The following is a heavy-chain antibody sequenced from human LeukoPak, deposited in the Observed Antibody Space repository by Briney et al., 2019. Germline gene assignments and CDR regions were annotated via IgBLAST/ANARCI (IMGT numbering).Heavy chain of an antibody. D-gene: IGHD6-13*01. CDR2: IYTSGST. Sequence: SETLSLTCTVSGGSLSRYYWSWIRHPPGKGREWIVRIYTSGSTNYNPSLKSQVTMSVDTSKNHFSLKLSSVTAADTAVYYCARGIRASAGSYRGYDAFDIWGQGTMVTVSS. CDR3: ARGIRASAGSYRGYDAFDI. J-gene: IGHJ3*02. V-gene: IGHV4-4*07. CDR1: GGSLSRYY.